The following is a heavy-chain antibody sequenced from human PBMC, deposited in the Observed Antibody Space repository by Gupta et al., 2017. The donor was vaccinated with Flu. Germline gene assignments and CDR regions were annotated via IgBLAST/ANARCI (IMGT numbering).Heavy chain of an antibody. CDR3: ARGLSNPATMFGVVSYYYMDV. V-gene: IGHV1-8*01. D-gene: IGHD3-3*01. Sequence: EWMVWMTPSSGTTGYAPKFQGRVTMTRNTSISTAYMELSSLRSEDTAVYYCARGLSNPATMFGVVSYYYMDVWVKGTTVTVSS. J-gene: IGHJ6*03. CDR2: MTPSSGTT.